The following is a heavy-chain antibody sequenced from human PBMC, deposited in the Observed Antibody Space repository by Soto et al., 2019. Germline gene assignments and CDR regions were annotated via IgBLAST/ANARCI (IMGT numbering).Heavy chain of an antibody. CDR3: ARVIIYYDSSVYFVVSSLAFAFDI. CDR1: GYTFTSYG. Sequence: ASVKVSCKASGYTFTSYGISWVRQAPGQGLEWMGWISAYNGNTNYAQKLQGRVTMTTDTSTSTAYMELRSLRSDDTAVYYCARVIIYYDSSVYFVVSSLAFAFDIWGQGTMVTVSS. CDR2: ISAYNGNT. V-gene: IGHV1-18*01. J-gene: IGHJ3*02. D-gene: IGHD3-22*01.